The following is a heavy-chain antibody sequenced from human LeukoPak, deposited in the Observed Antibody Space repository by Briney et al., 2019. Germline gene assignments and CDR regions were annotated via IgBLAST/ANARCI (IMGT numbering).Heavy chain of an antibody. D-gene: IGHD6-19*01. CDR2: ISGSGDRT. J-gene: IGHJ4*02. CDR1: GFAFDTHA. CDR3: AKDRQKWQWLVMYYFDS. V-gene: IGHV3-23*01. Sequence: GGSLRLSCAASGFAFDTHAMSWVRQAPGKGLEWVSAISGSGDRTHYADSVKGRFTISRDNSKNTLYLQLHSLRADDTAIYYCAKDRQKWQWLVMYYFDSWGQGTLVTVSS.